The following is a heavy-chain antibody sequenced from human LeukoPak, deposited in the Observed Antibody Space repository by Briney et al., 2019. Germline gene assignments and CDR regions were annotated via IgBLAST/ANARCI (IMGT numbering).Heavy chain of an antibody. V-gene: IGHV3-11*03. CDR3: ARSRGVGPGACFEY. J-gene: IGHJ4*02. D-gene: IGHD1-26*01. Sequence: GGSLRLSCAASVFGFSDNYMSWIRQAPGQGLEWVSYISNTGSHTMYAESVRGRFTISRDNAKNSLYLEMNSRRADDTAVYYCARSRGVGPGACFEYWGQGTVVTVSS. CDR2: ISNTGSHT. CDR1: VFGFSDNY.